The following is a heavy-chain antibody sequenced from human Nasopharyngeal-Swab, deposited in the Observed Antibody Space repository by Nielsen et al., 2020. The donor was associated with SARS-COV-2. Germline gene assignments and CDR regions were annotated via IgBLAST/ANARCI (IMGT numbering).Heavy chain of an antibody. D-gene: IGHD5-18*01. J-gene: IGHJ4*02. V-gene: IGHV3-30*03. Sequence: GGSLRLSCAASGFTFSSYGMHWVRQAPGKGLEWVAVVSYDGSNEYYADSVKGRFTISRDNSKNTLFLQMNSLRTEDTAVYFCARGGLGDTTMATGLNLCYFAYWGQGTLVTVSS. CDR2: VSYDGSNE. CDR3: ARGGLGDTTMATGLNLCYFAY. CDR1: GFTFSSYG.